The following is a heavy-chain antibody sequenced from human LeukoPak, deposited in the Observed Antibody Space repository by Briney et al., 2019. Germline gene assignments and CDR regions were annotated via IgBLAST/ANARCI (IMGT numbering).Heavy chain of an antibody. CDR1: GGTFSSYA. D-gene: IGHD3-3*01. Sequence: SVKVSCKASGGTFSSYAISWVRQAPGQGLEWMGGIIPIFGTANYAQKFRGRVTITTDESTSTAYMELSSRRSEDTAVYYCARGPVFGVVRAHGGGGGKYYYYRDVWGKGTTVTVSS. CDR2: IIPIFGTA. V-gene: IGHV1-69*05. CDR3: ARGPVFGVVRAHGGGGGKYYYYRDV. J-gene: IGHJ6*03.